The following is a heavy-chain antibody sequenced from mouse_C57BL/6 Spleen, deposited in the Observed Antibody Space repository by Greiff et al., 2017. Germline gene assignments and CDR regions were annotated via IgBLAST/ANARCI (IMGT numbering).Heavy chain of an antibody. CDR3: ARGGTSGLFDY. J-gene: IGHJ2*01. Sequence: EVKLVESGPGMVKPSQSLSLTCTVTGYSITSGYDWHWIRHFPGNKLEWMGYISYSGSTNYNPSLKSRISITHDTSKNHFFLKLNSVTTEDTATYYCARGGTSGLFDYWGQGTTLTVSS. D-gene: IGHD6-1*01. CDR1: GYSITSGYD. CDR2: ISYSGST. V-gene: IGHV3-1*01.